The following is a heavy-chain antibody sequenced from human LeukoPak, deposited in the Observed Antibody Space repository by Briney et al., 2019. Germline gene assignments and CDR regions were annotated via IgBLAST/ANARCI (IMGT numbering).Heavy chain of an antibody. CDR2: IYYSGST. J-gene: IGHJ6*03. Sequence: SETLSLTCTVSGGSISSYYWSWIRQPPGKGLEWIGYIYYSGSTNYNPSLKSRVTISVDTSKNQFSLKLSSVTAADTAVYYCARTYVDIVATIGLRSSPIYYYYMDVWGKGTTVTVSS. CDR1: GGSISSYY. D-gene: IGHD5-12*01. CDR3: ARTYVDIVATIGLRSSPIYYYYMDV. V-gene: IGHV4-59*01.